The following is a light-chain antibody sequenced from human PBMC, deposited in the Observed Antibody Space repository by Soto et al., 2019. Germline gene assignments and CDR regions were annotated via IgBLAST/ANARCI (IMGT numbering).Light chain of an antibody. J-gene: IGKJ5*01. CDR1: HGIRGA. Sequence: AIQVAQSPSSLSASVGDRVTITCRASHGIRGALAWYQQKPGKAPRLLIFDVSTLETGVPSRFSGGGSGTDFTLTISSLQPEDFGTYYCQQFNSYPITFGHGTRLEIK. CDR2: DVS. CDR3: QQFNSYPIT. V-gene: IGKV1-13*02.